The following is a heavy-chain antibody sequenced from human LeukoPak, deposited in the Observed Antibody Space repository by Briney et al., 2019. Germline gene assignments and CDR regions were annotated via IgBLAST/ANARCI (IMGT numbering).Heavy chain of an antibody. CDR3: ARQGSGWSRGYYGMDV. J-gene: IGHJ6*02. CDR2: IYYSGST. CDR1: GGSISSYY. D-gene: IGHD6-19*01. Sequence: PSETLSLTCTVSGGSISSYYWSWIWQPPGKGLEWIGYIYYSGSTNYNPSLKSRVTISVDTSKNQFSLKLSSVTAADTAVYYCARQGSGWSRGYYGMDVWGQGTTVTVSS. V-gene: IGHV4-59*08.